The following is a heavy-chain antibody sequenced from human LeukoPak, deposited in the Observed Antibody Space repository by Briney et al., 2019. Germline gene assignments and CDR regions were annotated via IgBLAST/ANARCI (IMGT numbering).Heavy chain of an antibody. CDR2: MNPNSGGT. Sequence: ASVKVSCKASGYTFTGYYMHWVRQAPGQGLEWMGWMNPNSGGTIYAQKFQGRVTMTRDTSISTAYMELSRLRSDDTAVYYCARDRPYYYDSSGYYYYGMDVWGQGTTVTVSS. V-gene: IGHV1-2*02. J-gene: IGHJ6*02. CDR3: ARDRPYYYDSSGYYYYGMDV. CDR1: GYTFTGYY. D-gene: IGHD3-22*01.